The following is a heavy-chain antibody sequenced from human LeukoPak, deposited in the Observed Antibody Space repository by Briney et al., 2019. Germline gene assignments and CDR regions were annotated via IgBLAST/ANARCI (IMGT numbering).Heavy chain of an antibody. J-gene: IGHJ4*02. Sequence: GESLKISCKGSGYRFTSNWIAWVRQMPGKGLEWMGIIYPGDSDTRYSTSFQGQVTISADKSISTAYLRWSSLRASDTAIYFCAYGKYYFDYWGQGTLVTVSS. CDR1: GYRFTSNW. V-gene: IGHV5-51*01. D-gene: IGHD3-16*01. CDR3: AYGKYYFDY. CDR2: IYPGDSDT.